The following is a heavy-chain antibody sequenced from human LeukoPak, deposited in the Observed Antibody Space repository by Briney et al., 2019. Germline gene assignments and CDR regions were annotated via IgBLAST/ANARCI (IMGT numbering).Heavy chain of an antibody. CDR2: IFHNGNV. CDR1: GYSISSGYY. J-gene: IGHJ3*02. V-gene: IGHV4-38-2*02. Sequence: SETLSLTCSVSGYSISSGYYWGWIRQSPGKGLQWIGSIFHNGNVYYNPSLRSRLTISVDTFKNQFSLKLTSVTAADTAVHYCARGRDYVTDAFDICGPGRMVTVSS. D-gene: IGHD3-10*02. CDR3: ARGRDYVTDAFDI.